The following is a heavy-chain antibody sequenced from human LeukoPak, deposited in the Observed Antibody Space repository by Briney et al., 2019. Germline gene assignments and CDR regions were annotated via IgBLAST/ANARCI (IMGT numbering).Heavy chain of an antibody. J-gene: IGHJ5*02. CDR3: ARGGLSSSSSWLSWFDP. CDR1: GGSFSGYY. V-gene: IGHV4-34*01. D-gene: IGHD6-13*01. CDR2: VNHSGST. Sequence: SETLSLTCAVYGGSFSGYYWSWIRQPPGKGLECIGEVNHSGSTNYNPSLKSRVTISVDTSKSQFSLKLSSVTAADTAVYYCARGGLSSSSSWLSWFDPWGQGTLVTVSS.